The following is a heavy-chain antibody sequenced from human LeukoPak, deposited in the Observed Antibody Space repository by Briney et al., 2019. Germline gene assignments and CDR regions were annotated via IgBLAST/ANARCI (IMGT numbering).Heavy chain of an antibody. CDR2: INHSGST. Sequence: SETLSLTCTVSGGSISSYYWSWIRQPPGKGLEWIGEINHSGSTNYNPSLKSRVTISVDTSKNQFSLKLSSVTAADTAVYYCARERNPPGYDFWSGYYRTLFDYWGQGTLVTVSS. CDR1: GGSISSYY. J-gene: IGHJ4*02. D-gene: IGHD3-3*01. V-gene: IGHV4-34*01. CDR3: ARERNPPGYDFWSGYYRTLFDY.